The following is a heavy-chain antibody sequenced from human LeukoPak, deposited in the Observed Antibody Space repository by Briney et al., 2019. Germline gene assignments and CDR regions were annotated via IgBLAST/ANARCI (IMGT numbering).Heavy chain of an antibody. Sequence: GWXRQPPGKGLEWIGIIYYSGNTYYNPSLKSRVTISVDTSKNQFSLKLNSVTATDTAVYYCARHYGPWGQGTLVTVSS. CDR2: IYYSGNT. CDR3: ARHYGP. V-gene: IGHV4-39*01. J-gene: IGHJ4*02. D-gene: IGHD3-10*01.